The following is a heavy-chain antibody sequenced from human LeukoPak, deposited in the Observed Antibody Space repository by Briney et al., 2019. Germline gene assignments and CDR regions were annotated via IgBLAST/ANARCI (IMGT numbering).Heavy chain of an antibody. CDR2: IIPIFGTA. D-gene: IGHD1-1*01. Sequence: SVKVSCKASGGTLSSYAISWVRQAPGQGLAWMGGIIPIFGTANYAQKFQGRVTITTDESTSTAYMELSSLRSEDTAVYYCARGPELERFDYWGQGTLVTVSS. V-gene: IGHV1-69*05. CDR1: GGTLSSYA. J-gene: IGHJ4*02. CDR3: ARGPELERFDY.